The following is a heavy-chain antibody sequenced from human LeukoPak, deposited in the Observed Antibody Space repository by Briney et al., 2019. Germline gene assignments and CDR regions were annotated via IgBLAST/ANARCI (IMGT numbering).Heavy chain of an antibody. CDR2: IYYSGST. Sequence: PSETLSLTCSVSGGSISSYYWSWIRQSPGKGLEWIGYIYYSGSTNYNTSLKSRVTISVHTSKNQFSLKLSSVTAADTAVYYCARAVFSYCSGGSCPYFDYWGQGTLVTVSS. CDR3: ARAVFSYCSGGSCPYFDY. V-gene: IGHV4-59*01. CDR1: GGSISSYY. J-gene: IGHJ4*02. D-gene: IGHD2-15*01.